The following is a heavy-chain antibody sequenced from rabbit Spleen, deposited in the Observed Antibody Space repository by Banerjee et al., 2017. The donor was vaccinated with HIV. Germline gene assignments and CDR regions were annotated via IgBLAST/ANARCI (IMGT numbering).Heavy chain of an antibody. J-gene: IGHJ4*01. CDR1: GFSFNTTFY. CDR3: ARGYSNGYQDYVNAFSL. Sequence: QSLEESGGDLVKPGASLTLTCTASGFSFNTTFYMCWVRQAPGKGLEWIACINTATGKAVYASWAKGRFTISKTSSTTVTLQMTSLTAADTATYFCARGYSNGYQDYVNAFSLWGQGTLVTVS. V-gene: IGHV1S40*01. CDR2: INTATGKA. D-gene: IGHD6-1*01.